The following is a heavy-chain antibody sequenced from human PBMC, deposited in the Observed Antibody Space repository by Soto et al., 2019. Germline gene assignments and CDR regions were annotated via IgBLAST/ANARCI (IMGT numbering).Heavy chain of an antibody. V-gene: IGHV1-18*04. CDR1: GYTFTSYG. CDR2: ISAYNGNT. CDR3: ARDGDGSGSYDYYYGMDV. J-gene: IGHJ6*02. D-gene: IGHD3-10*01. Sequence: ASVKVSCKASGYTFTSYGISWVRQAPGQGLEWMGWISAYNGNTNYAQKFQGRVTMTTDTSTSTAYMELRSLRSDDTAVYYCARDGDGSGSYDYYYGMDVWGQGTTVTVSS.